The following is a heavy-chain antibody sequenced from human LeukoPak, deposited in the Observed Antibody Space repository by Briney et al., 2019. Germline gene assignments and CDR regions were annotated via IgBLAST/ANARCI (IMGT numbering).Heavy chain of an antibody. V-gene: IGHV1-46*01. CDR3: ARARRDGFLFDY. D-gene: IGHD5-24*01. CDR2: INPSGGST. J-gene: IGHJ4*02. Sequence: GASVKVSCKASGYTFTSYYMHWVRQTPGQGLEWMGIINPSGGSTSYAQKFQGRVTMTRDMSTSTVYMELSSLRSEDTAVYYCARARRDGFLFDYWGQGTLVTVSS. CDR1: GYTFTSYY.